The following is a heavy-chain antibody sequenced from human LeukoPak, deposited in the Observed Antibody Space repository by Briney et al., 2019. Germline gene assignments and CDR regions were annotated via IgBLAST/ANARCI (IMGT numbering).Heavy chain of an antibody. Sequence: SGGSLRLSCAASGFTFSSYGMHWVRQAPGKGLEWVSAISANGVDTFYAPSVKGRFTISRDNSKNTLYLQINSLRAEDTAIYYCAKDVWWSVSWGQGTLVTVSS. V-gene: IGHV3-23*01. J-gene: IGHJ5*02. D-gene: IGHD2-8*02. CDR2: ISANGVDT. CDR3: AKDVWWSVS. CDR1: GFTFSSYG.